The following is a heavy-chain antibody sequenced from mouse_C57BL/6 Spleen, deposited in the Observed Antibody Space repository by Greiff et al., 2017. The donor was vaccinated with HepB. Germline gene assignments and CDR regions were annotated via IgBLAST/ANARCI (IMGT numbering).Heavy chain of an antibody. CDR2: INPNNGGT. CDR3: ARGEHYGSPLDY. Sequence: EVQLQQSGPELVKPGASVKISCKASGYTFTDYYMNWVKQSHGKSLEWIGDINPNNGGTSYNQKFKGKATLTVDKSSSTAYMELRSLTSEDSAVYYCARGEHYGSPLDYWGQGTTLTVSS. J-gene: IGHJ2*01. D-gene: IGHD1-1*01. V-gene: IGHV1-26*01. CDR1: GYTFTDYY.